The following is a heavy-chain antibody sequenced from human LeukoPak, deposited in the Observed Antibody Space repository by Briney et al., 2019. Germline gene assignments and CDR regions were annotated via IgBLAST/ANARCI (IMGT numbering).Heavy chain of an antibody. CDR2: IYYSGST. CDR3: ARDYDFWAFGY. Sequence: SETLSLTCTVSGGSISSYYWSWIRQPPGKGLEWIGYIYYSGSTNYNPSLKSRVTISVDTSKNQFSLKLSSVTAADTAVYYCARDYDFWAFGYWGQGTLVTVSS. D-gene: IGHD3-3*01. J-gene: IGHJ4*02. V-gene: IGHV4-59*01. CDR1: GGSISSYY.